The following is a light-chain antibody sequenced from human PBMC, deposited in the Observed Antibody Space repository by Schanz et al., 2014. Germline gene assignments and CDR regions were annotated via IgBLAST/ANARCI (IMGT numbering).Light chain of an antibody. V-gene: IGKV1-5*01. CDR2: DAS. CDR3: QHYDRYSGT. CDR1: QSISSW. J-gene: IGKJ1*01. Sequence: DIQLTQSPSTLSASVGDRVTITCRASQSISSWLAWYQQKPGKAPKLLIYDASSLDRGVPSRFSGSGSGTEFTLTISSLQPDDSATYYCQHYDRYSGTFGQGTKVEFK.